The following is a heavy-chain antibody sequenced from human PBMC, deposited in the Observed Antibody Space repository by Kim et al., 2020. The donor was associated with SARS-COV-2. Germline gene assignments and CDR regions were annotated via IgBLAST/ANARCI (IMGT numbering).Heavy chain of an antibody. CDR1: GFTFDDYA. V-gene: IGHV3-9*01. Sequence: GGSLRLSCAASGFTFDDYAMHWVRQAPGKGLEWVSGISWNSGSIGYADSVKGRFTISRDNAKNSLYLQMNSLRAEDTALYYCAKDGGVSGYEEGWGAVAGAYYYYGMDVWGQGTTVTVSS. J-gene: IGHJ6*02. D-gene: IGHD5-12*01. CDR2: ISWNSGSI. CDR3: AKDGGVSGYEEGWGAVAGAYYYYGMDV.